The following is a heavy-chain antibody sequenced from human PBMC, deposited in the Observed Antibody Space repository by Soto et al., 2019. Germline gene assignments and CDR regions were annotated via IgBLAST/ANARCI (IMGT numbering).Heavy chain of an antibody. CDR2: ISGSGGTT. Sequence: GSLRLSCAASGFTFNNYAMTWVRQAPGEGLEWVSAISGSGGTTYYADSVKGRFTISRDNSKNTLYLQMNSLRVEDTAVYYCARDWAYSTTQEFDSWGQGTLVTVSS. J-gene: IGHJ4*02. D-gene: IGHD5-12*01. CDR3: ARDWAYSTTQEFDS. CDR1: GFTFNNYA. V-gene: IGHV3-23*01.